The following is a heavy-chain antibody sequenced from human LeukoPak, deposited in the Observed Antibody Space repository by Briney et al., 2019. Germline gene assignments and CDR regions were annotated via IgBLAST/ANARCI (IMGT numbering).Heavy chain of an antibody. V-gene: IGHV4-4*07. CDR3: ARVSPGAVASGFDP. CDR2: IYTSGST. J-gene: IGHJ5*02. D-gene: IGHD6-19*01. Sequence: SETLSLTCTVSGGSISGYYWSWIRQPAGKGLEWIGRIYTSGSTNYNPSLKSRVTMSVDTSKNQFSLKLSSVTAADTAVYYCARVSPGAVASGFDPWGQGTLVTVSS. CDR1: GGSISGYY.